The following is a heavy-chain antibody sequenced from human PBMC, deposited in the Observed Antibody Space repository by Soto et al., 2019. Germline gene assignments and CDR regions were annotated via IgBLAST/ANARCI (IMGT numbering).Heavy chain of an antibody. CDR3: VKDLRPNRGWFGP. CDR2: ISGDGTRT. CDR1: GFNFYNYA. J-gene: IGHJ5*02. V-gene: IGHV3-23*01. D-gene: IGHD3-3*01. Sequence: GGSLRLSCAASGFNFYNYAMTWVRQAPGKGLEWVSGISGDGTRTYYGDSVKGRFTISRDNSKNTVFLQMNSLRAEDTALYYCVKDLRPNRGWFGPWGQGTRVSVSS.